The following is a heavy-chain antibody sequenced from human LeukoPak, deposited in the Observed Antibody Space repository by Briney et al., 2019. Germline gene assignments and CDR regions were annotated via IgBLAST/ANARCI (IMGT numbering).Heavy chain of an antibody. CDR2: ISGSGDST. D-gene: IGHD3-9*01. Sequence: PGGSLRLSCAASGFTFSSYAMSWVRQAPGKGLEWVSGISGSGDSTYYADSVKGRFTISRDNSKNTLYLQMNSLRAEDTAVYYCAKTLRYFDWPIDYWGQGTLVTVSS. J-gene: IGHJ4*02. CDR1: GFTFSSYA. CDR3: AKTLRYFDWPIDY. V-gene: IGHV3-23*01.